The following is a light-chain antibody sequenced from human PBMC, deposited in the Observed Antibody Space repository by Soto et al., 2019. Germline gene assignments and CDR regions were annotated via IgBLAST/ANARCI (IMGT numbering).Light chain of an antibody. CDR3: CSYAGAYTYV. V-gene: IGLV2-11*01. CDR2: DVN. J-gene: IGLJ1*01. Sequence: QSALTQPRSVSGSPGQSVTISCTGTSSDVGGYNYVSWYQQHPGKAPKLMIYDVNKRPSGVPDRFSGSKPGSTASLTISGLQSEDEADYFCCSYAGAYTYVFATGTKLTVL. CDR1: SSDVGGYNY.